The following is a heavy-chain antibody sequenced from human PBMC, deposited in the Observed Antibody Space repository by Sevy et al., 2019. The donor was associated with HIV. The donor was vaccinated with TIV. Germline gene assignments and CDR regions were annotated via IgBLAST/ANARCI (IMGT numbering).Heavy chain of an antibody. D-gene: IGHD2-15*01. CDR3: AREWGSYCSGGSCYPGDAFDI. J-gene: IGHJ3*02. V-gene: IGHV3-33*01. Sequence: GGSLRLSCAASGFTFSSYGMHWVRQAPGKGLEWVAVIWYDGSNKYYADSVKGRFTISRDNSKNTLYLQMNSLRAEDTAVYYCAREWGSYCSGGSCYPGDAFDIWGQGTMVTVSS. CDR1: GFTFSSYG. CDR2: IWYDGSNK.